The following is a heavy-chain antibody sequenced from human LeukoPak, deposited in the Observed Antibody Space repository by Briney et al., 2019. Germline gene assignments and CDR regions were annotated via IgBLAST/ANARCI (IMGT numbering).Heavy chain of an antibody. CDR3: ARDSRIVVVPAAMEWGRNYYYYGMDV. CDR2: IIPIFGTA. CDR1: RYTFTGYY. D-gene: IGHD2-2*01. J-gene: IGHJ6*02. Sequence: ASVKVSCKASRYTFTGYYMHWVRQAPGQGLEWMGGIIPIFGTANYAQKFQGRVTITADESTSTAYMELSSLRSEDTAVYYCARDSRIVVVPAAMEWGRNYYYYGMDVWGQGTTVTVSS. V-gene: IGHV1-69*13.